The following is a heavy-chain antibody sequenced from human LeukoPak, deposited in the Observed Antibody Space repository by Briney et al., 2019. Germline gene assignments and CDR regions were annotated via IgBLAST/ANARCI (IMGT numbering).Heavy chain of an antibody. J-gene: IGHJ4*02. Sequence: SETLSLTCTVSGDSIINDYWSWIRQPAGKGLEWIGRIYTSGNANYSPFLKSRVTMSLETSKNQFSLKLSSVTAADTAFYYCARENSGTYIFDCWGQGTLVTVSS. D-gene: IGHD1-26*01. V-gene: IGHV4-4*07. CDR2: IYTSGNA. CDR1: GDSIINDY. CDR3: ARENSGTYIFDC.